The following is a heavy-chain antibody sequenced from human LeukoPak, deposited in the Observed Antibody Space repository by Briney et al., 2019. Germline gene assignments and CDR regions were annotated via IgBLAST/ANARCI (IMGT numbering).Heavy chain of an antibody. D-gene: IGHD3-16*01. CDR3: ARDGFGTGSN. J-gene: IGHJ4*02. Sequence: SGGSLRLSCAASGLTFSNYWMDWVSQAPGKGLEWVANIKQDGSEKNYEDSVKGRFIISRDNAKNSLYLQMNTLRADDTAVYYCARDGFGTGSNWGQGTLVTVSS. CDR1: GLTFSNYW. V-gene: IGHV3-7*03. CDR2: IKQDGSEK.